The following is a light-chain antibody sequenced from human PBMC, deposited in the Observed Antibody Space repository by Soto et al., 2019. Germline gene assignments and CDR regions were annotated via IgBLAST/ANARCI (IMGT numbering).Light chain of an antibody. V-gene: IGKV3-15*01. J-gene: IGKJ5*01. CDR2: GAS. Sequence: EIVMTQSPATLSVSPGERATLSCRASQSVSSNLAWYQQKPGQAPRLLIYGASTRATGIPARLSGSGSGTDFTLTISSMQSEDFATYYCQLSDSSLTFGQGTRLEIK. CDR1: QSVSSN. CDR3: QLSDSSLT.